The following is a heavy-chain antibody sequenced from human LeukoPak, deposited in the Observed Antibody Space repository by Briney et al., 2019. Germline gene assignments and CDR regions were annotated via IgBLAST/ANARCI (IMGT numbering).Heavy chain of an antibody. V-gene: IGHV1-2*02. D-gene: IGHD2-8*01. J-gene: IGHJ3*02. Sequence: GASVKVSCKASGYTFTGYYMHWVRQAPGQGLEWMGWINPNSGGTNYAQKFQGRVTMTRDTSISTAYMELSRLRSDDTAVYYCASGYCTNGVCHVSHAFDIWGQGTMVTVSS. CDR3: ASGYCTNGVCHVSHAFDI. CDR2: INPNSGGT. CDR1: GYTFTGYY.